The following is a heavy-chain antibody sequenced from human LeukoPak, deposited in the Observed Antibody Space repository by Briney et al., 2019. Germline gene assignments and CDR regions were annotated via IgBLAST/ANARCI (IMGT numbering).Heavy chain of an antibody. V-gene: IGHV4-39*01. CDR3: ARRLHYYDY. D-gene: IGHD2-21*02. CDR1: GGSIISSRDH. Sequence: SETLSLTCSVSGGSIISSRDHWDWIRQPPGKGLEWIASVHYSGTAYYNPSLRSRVTISVDTSKNQFSLKVTSMTAADTAAYYCARRLHYYDYWGQGTLVSVSS. CDR2: VHYSGTA. J-gene: IGHJ4*02.